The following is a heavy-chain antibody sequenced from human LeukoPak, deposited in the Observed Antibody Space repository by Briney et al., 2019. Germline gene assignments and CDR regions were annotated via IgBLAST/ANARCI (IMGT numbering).Heavy chain of an antibody. CDR1: GFTFSSYA. D-gene: IGHD4-17*01. CDR3: ARDLYTIDGDYPDFDY. V-gene: IGHV3-30-3*01. CDR2: ISYDGSNK. Sequence: PGGSLRLSCAASGFTFSSYAMHWVRQAPGKGLEWVAVISYDGSNKYYADSVKGRFTISRDNSKNTLYLQMNSLRAEDTAVYYCARDLYTIDGDYPDFDYWGQGTLVTVSS. J-gene: IGHJ4*02.